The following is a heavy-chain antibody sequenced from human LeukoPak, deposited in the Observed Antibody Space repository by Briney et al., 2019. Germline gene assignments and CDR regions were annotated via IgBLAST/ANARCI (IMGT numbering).Heavy chain of an antibody. CDR3: ARDFTDSGSSLVYCYYYYMDV. D-gene: IGHD1-26*01. J-gene: IGHJ6*03. Sequence: SETLSLTCTVSGGSISSYYWSWIRQPAGKRLEWIGRIYTSGSTNYNPSLKSRVTMSIDTSKNQFSLKLSSVTAADTAVYYCARDFTDSGSSLVYCYYYYMDVWGKGTTVTVSS. CDR1: GGSISSYY. CDR2: IYTSGST. V-gene: IGHV4-4*07.